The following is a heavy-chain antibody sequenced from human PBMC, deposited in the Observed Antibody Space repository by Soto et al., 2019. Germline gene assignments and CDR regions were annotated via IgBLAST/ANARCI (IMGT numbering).Heavy chain of an antibody. J-gene: IGHJ4*02. CDR1: GGSISSYY. Sequence: QVQLQESGPGLVKPSETLSLTCTVSGGSISSYYWRWIRQPPGKGLEWIGYIYYSGSTNYNPSLNGRVTISVDTSKNKFSLKLSSVTAADTAVYYCARHREEWLLSSSYYFDYWGQGTLVTVSS. D-gene: IGHD5-12*01. CDR3: ARHREEWLLSSSYYFDY. V-gene: IGHV4-59*08. CDR2: IYYSGST.